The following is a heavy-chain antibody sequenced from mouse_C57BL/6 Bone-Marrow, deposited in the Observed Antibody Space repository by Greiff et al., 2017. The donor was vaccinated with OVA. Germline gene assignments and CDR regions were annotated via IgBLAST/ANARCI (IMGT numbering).Heavy chain of an antibody. CDR3: AREDCSGPSY. J-gene: IGHJ3*01. D-gene: IGHD3-2*02. CDR1: GYTFTSYW. Sequence: QVQLQQPGAELVRPGTSVKLSCKASGYTFTSYWMHWVKQRPGQGLEWIGVIDPSDSYTNYNQKFKGKATLTVDTSSSTAYMQLSSLTSEDSAVYYCAREDCSGPSYWGQGTLVTVSA. V-gene: IGHV1-59*01. CDR2: IDPSDSYT.